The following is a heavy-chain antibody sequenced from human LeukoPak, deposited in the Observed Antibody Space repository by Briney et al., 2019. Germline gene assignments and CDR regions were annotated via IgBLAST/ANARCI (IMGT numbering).Heavy chain of an antibody. CDR2: IYPSDSNT. V-gene: IGHV5-51*01. J-gene: IGHJ4*02. CDR3: ARSYYDNFWGRGAYFDH. CDR1: GDPFSTYW. D-gene: IGHD3-16*01. Sequence: GESLKISCKGSGDPFSTYWIAWVRQMPGKGLEWMWIIYPSDSNTIYSASFRGQVTISADKSFNTAYLQWGSLKASDTAIYYCARSYYDNFWGRGAYFDHWGQGTLVTVSS.